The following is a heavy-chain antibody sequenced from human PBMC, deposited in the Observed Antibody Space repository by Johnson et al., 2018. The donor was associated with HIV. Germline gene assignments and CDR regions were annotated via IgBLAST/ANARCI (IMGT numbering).Heavy chain of an antibody. Sequence: QEQLVESGGGVVQVGRSLRLSCEASGFTFSRYGMHWVRQAPGKGLEWVAVIWYDGSNKNYTESVKGRFSISRDNSKNTLYLQMNSLRAEDTAVYYCARKGDAFDIWGQGTMVTVSS. V-gene: IGHV3-33*01. J-gene: IGHJ3*02. CDR1: GFTFSRYG. CDR3: ARKGDAFDI. CDR2: IWYDGSNK.